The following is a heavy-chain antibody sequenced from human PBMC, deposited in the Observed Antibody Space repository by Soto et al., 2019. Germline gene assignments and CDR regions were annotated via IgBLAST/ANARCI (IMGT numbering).Heavy chain of an antibody. V-gene: IGHV3-23*01. CDR1: GLTFSTYP. Sequence: EAQLLESGGGLVQPGGSLRLPCAASGLTFSTYPMSWVGQAPGKGLEWVSGISGSGISTYYTDSVKGRFTISRDNSKNTVFLQMNSLRDEDTAVYYCVKPPVITASYYYYDMDVWGQGTTVTVSS. D-gene: IGHD4-4*01. J-gene: IGHJ6*02. CDR2: ISGSGIST. CDR3: VKPPVITASYYYYDMDV.